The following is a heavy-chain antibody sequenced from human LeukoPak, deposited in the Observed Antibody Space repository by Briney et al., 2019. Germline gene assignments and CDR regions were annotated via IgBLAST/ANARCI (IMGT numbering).Heavy chain of an antibody. CDR1: RFTFSSYS. V-gene: IGHV3-21*01. D-gene: IGHD2-2*01. J-gene: IGHJ6*03. Sequence: GGSLRPSCAASRFTFSSYSMNWVRQAPGKGLEWVSSISSSSSYIYYADSVKGRFTISRDNAKNSLYLQMNSLRAEDTAVYYCARVNIVVVPAAITDYYYYMDVWGKGTTVTVSS. CDR2: ISSSSSYI. CDR3: ARVNIVVVPAAITDYYYYMDV.